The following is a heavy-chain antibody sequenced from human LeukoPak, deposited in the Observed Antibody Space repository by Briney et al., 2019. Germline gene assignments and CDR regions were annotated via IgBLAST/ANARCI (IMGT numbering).Heavy chain of an antibody. Sequence: PGGSLRLSCAASGFPFSSYAMHWVRQAPGKGPEYVSAICSNAACAYYADSVRGRFTISRDNSKNTLYLQMNSLRAEDTAVYYCTRGGSTSREYYFDYWGQGTLVTVSS. CDR1: GFPFSSYA. J-gene: IGHJ4*02. V-gene: IGHV3-64*04. CDR3: TRGGSTSREYYFDY. CDR2: ICSNAACA. D-gene: IGHD2-2*01.